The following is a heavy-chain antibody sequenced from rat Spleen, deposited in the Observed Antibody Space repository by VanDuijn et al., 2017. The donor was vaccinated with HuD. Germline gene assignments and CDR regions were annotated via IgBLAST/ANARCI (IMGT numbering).Heavy chain of an antibody. CDR3: AKGGYNYGWFAY. CDR1: GFTFSNYY. CDR2: ISNDGGTT. V-gene: IGHV5-25*01. J-gene: IGHJ3*01. Sequence: EVQLVESGGGLVQPGGSLKLSCVASGFTFSNYYMAWVRQAPGKGLEWVSSISNDGGTTYYPDSVKGRFTISRDNAENTLYLQMDSLRSEDTATYYCAKGGYNYGWFAYWGQGTLVTVSS. D-gene: IGHD1-4*01.